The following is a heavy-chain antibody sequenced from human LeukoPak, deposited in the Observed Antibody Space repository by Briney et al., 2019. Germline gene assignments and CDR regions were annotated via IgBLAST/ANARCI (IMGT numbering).Heavy chain of an antibody. CDR2: IYTSGST. V-gene: IGHV4-61*08. Sequence: SETLSLTCTVSGGSISSGGYYWSWIRQHPGKGLEWIGRIYTSGSTNYNPSLKSRVTISVDTSKNQFSLKLSSVTAADTAVYYCARGWVSSFTPFDYWGQGTLVTVSS. D-gene: IGHD2-15*01. CDR1: GGSISSGGYY. CDR3: ARGWVSSFTPFDY. J-gene: IGHJ4*02.